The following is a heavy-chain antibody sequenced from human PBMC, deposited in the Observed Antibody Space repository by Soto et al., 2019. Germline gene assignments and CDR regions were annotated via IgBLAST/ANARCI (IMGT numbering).Heavy chain of an antibody. CDR2: GNPSVGST. V-gene: IGHV1-46*01. D-gene: IGHD2-15*01. Sequence: QVQLVQSGAEVKKPGASVKVSCTVSGYTFTSYYMHWVRQPHGQGLERMGIGNPSVGSTSYAQKSHGRLTMNSDTSMCTVSIEMSCLISEDTAVYYCARVPVVVGAAAYAFGIWGQGTMVTVSS. CDR1: GYTFTSYY. J-gene: IGHJ3*02. CDR3: ARVPVVVGAAAYAFGI.